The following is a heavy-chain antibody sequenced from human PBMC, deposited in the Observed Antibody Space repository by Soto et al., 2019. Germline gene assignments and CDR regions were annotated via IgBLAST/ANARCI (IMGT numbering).Heavy chain of an antibody. CDR1: GFTFTRYC. CDR3: TRESEDLTSNFDY. J-gene: IGHJ4*02. CDR2: ISSTTNYI. V-gene: IGHV3-21*06. Sequence: EVQLVESGGGLVKPGGSLRLSCVASGFTFTRYCMNWVRQAPGKGLEWVSSISSTTNYIYYGDSMKGRFTISRDNDKNSLYLEMSSRRAEDTAVYYCTRESEDLTSNFDYWGQGTLVTVSS.